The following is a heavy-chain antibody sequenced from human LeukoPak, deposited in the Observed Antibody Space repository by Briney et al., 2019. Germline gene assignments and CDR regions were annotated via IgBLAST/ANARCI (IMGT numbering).Heavy chain of an antibody. CDR3: ARHSGYCSSTSCSTLWYYYGMDV. D-gene: IGHD2-2*01. J-gene: IGHJ6*02. CDR1: GYTFTGYY. V-gene: IGHV1-2*04. Sequence: ASVKVSCKASGYTFTGYYMHWVRQAPVQGLEWMGWINPNSGGTNYAQKFQGWVTMTRDTSISTAYMELSRLRSDDTAVYYCARHSGYCSSTSCSTLWYYYGMDVWGQGTTVTVS. CDR2: INPNSGGT.